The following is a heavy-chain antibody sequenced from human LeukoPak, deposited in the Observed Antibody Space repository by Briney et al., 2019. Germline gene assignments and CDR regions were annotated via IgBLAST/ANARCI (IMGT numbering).Heavy chain of an antibody. Sequence: GGSLRLSCEVSGFTFSDYTMTWVRQAPGKGLEWVSYISTSSSTIYYADSVKGRFTISRDNTKNSLYLQMNSLRAEDTAVYYCARIPSGYTLGYGYYYYYMDVWGKGATITVSS. D-gene: IGHD5-18*01. J-gene: IGHJ6*03. V-gene: IGHV3-48*04. CDR1: GFTFSDYT. CDR2: ISTSSSTI. CDR3: ARIPSGYTLGYGYYYYYMDV.